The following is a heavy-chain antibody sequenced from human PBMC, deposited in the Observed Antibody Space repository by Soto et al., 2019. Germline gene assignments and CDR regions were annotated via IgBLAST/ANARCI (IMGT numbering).Heavy chain of an antibody. J-gene: IGHJ4*02. D-gene: IGHD3-10*01. CDR1: GYSFEIYW. CDR3: ARENWFFDY. CDR2: INPDGSGE. V-gene: IGHV3-7*01. Sequence: EVHLEESGGGLVQPGGSLRLSCAASGYSFEIYWMGWVRQAPGKGLEWVANINPDGSGEYYVDSVKGRFTISRDNAKNSGYLQMTSLVGDDTAVYYCARENWFFDYWGQGTPVTVSS.